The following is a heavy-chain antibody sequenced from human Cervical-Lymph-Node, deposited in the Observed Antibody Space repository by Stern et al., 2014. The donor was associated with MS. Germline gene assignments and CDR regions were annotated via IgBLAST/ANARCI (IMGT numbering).Heavy chain of an antibody. CDR1: GYSFTIYY. Sequence: VQLVQSGAEVKKPGESLKISCKLSGYSFTIYYIALVRQMPGKGLEWMGIIYPYDSDTTSSPSFQGQVTISADKSITTAYLQWSSLRASDTAMYYCARHVQGFDYWGQGTLVTVSS. J-gene: IGHJ4*02. CDR2: IYPYDSDT. V-gene: IGHV5-51*01. CDR3: ARHVQGFDY.